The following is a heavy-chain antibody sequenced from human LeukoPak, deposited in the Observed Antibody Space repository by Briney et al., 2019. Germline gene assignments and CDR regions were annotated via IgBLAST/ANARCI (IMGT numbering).Heavy chain of an antibody. CDR1: GFTFSSYG. Sequence: PGGSLRLSCAASGFTFSSYGMHWVRQAPGKGLEWVAVISYDGSNKYYADSVKGRFTISRDNSKNTLYLQMNSLRAEDTAVYYCAKDQALGGHSSYLNYWGQGTLVTVSS. CDR3: AKDQALGGHSSYLNY. J-gene: IGHJ4*02. CDR2: ISYDGSNK. V-gene: IGHV3-30*18. D-gene: IGHD3-10*01.